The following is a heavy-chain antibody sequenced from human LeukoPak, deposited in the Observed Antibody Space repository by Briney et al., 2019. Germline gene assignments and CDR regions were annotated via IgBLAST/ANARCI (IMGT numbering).Heavy chain of an antibody. V-gene: IGHV3-23*01. CDR1: GFTFSSYA. J-gene: IGHJ6*02. CDR2: ISGSGGST. Sequence: PGGSLRLSCEASGFTFSSYAMSWVRQAPGKGLEWVSAISGSGGSTYYADSVKGRFTISRDNSKNTLYLQMNSLRAEDTAVYYCAREGIVTIFGVVNRPYYYYGMDVWGQGTTVTVSS. CDR3: AREGIVTIFGVVNRPYYYYGMDV. D-gene: IGHD3-3*01.